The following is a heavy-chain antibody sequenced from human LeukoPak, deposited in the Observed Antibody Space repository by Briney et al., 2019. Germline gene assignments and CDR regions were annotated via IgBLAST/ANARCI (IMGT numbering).Heavy chain of an antibody. J-gene: IGHJ4*02. CDR3: ARGRWSDY. Sequence: GGSLRLSCEASGFTFSSYAMSWVRQAPGKGLEWVSGISTNGGSTSYADSVKGRLTISRDNVKKSLYLEMNSLRVEDTAVYYCARGRWSDYWGQGTQVTVSS. V-gene: IGHV3-23*01. CDR2: ISTNGGST. CDR1: GFTFSSYA. D-gene: IGHD5-24*01.